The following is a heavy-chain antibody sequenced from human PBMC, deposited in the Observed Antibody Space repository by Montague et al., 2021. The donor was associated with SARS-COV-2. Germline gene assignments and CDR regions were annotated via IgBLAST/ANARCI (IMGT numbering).Heavy chain of an antibody. V-gene: IGHV3-48*04. Sequence: SLRLSCAASGFTFNSHSMNWVRQAPGKGLEWVSFTSSGSDTKYYIDSVKGRFTISRDNAKNSLFLQMNSLRAEDTAVYYCVREELQEVTVWSYGMDVWGQGTTVTVSS. CDR1: GFTFNSHS. CDR3: VREELQEVTVWSYGMDV. D-gene: IGHD1-7*01. CDR2: TSSGSDTK. J-gene: IGHJ6*02.